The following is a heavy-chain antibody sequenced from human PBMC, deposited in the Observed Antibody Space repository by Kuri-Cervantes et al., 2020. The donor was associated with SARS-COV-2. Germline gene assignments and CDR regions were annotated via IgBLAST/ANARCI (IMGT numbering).Heavy chain of an antibody. V-gene: IGHV3-53*01. D-gene: IGHD3-22*01. J-gene: IGHJ3*02. CDR3: AKDPWAVVVSGAFDT. CDR1: GFIFSSYY. Sequence: GGSLRLSCAGSGFIFSSYYMNWVRLAPGKRLEWVSIIYDDDTTDYADSVKGRFTISRDNSQNTLFLQMDNLRAEDTATYYCAKDPWAVVVSGAFDTWGQGTRVTVSS. CDR2: IYDDDTT.